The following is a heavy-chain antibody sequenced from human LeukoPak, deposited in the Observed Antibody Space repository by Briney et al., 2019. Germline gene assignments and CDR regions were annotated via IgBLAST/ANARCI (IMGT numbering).Heavy chain of an antibody. D-gene: IGHD5-12*01. CDR1: GASFTNYY. Sequence: SETLSLTCTVSGASFTNYYWSWIRQPPGQGLEWIGFSSYNGNTNYNPSLKSRVTISVDMSKNQFSLRLKSVTAVDTAVYYCARGPSGYHNTGGQGTLVTVSS. V-gene: IGHV4-59*01. CDR3: ARGPSGYHNT. CDR2: SSYNGNT. J-gene: IGHJ4*02.